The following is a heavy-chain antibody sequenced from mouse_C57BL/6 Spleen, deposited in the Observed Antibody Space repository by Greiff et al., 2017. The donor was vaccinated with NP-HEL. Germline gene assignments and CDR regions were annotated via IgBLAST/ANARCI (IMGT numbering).Heavy chain of an antibody. CDR1: GFTFSDYG. J-gene: IGHJ4*01. Sequence: EVMLVESGGGLVKPGGSLKLSCAASGFTFSDYGMHWVRQAPEKGLEWVAYISSGSSTIYYADTVKGRFTISRDNAKNTLFLQMTSLRSEDTAMYYCARTLYDYGAYAMDYWGQGTSVTVSS. V-gene: IGHV5-17*01. D-gene: IGHD2-4*01. CDR2: ISSGSSTI. CDR3: ARTLYDYGAYAMDY.